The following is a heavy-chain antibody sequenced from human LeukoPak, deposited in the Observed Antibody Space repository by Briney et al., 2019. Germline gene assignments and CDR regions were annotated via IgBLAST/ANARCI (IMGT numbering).Heavy chain of an antibody. CDR1: GFTFSSYG. CDR2: ISSSSSLI. D-gene: IGHD6-13*01. J-gene: IGHJ6*03. CDR3: AKVDRGDYSSSPVPYYSYYMNV. V-gene: IGHV3-21*01. Sequence: NPGGSLRLSCAASGFTFSSYGMHWVRQAPGRGLEWVSCISSSSSLIFYSDSVRGRFTISRENAKNLLYLHIHSLRVEDTAVYYCAKVDRGDYSSSPVPYYSYYMNVWGKGTTVTVSS.